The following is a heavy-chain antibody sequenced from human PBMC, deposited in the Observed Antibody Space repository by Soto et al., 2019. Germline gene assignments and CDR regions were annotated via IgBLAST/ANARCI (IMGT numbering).Heavy chain of an antibody. CDR1: GGSISSSSYY. J-gene: IGHJ5*02. V-gene: IGHV4-39*01. CDR2: IYFRGST. Sequence: PSETLSLTCTVSGGSISSSSYYWGWIRQPPGKGLEWIGNIYFRGSTYYNPSLQSRVTMSVDTSKNQFSLWLTSVTAADTAVYYCAKITLFGVSPFFDPWGQGTLVTVSS. D-gene: IGHD3-3*01. CDR3: AKITLFGVSPFFDP.